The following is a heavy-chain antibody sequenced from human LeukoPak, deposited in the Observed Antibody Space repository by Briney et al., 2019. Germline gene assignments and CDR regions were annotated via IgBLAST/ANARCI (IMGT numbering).Heavy chain of an antibody. V-gene: IGHV3-23*01. J-gene: IGHJ6*02. CDR2: ISGSGGST. D-gene: IGHD2-2*01. CDR3: ANTFSSSTSLSLYYYYYGMDV. Sequence: GGSLRLSCAASGFTFSSYAMSWVRQAPGKGLEWVSAISGSGGSTYYADSVKGRFTISRDNSKNTLYLQMNSLRAEDTAVYYCANTFSSSTSLSLYYYYYGMDVWGQGTTVTVSS. CDR1: GFTFSSYA.